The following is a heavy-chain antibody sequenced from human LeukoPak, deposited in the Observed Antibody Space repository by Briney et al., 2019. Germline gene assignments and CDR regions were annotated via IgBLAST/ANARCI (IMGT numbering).Heavy chain of an antibody. CDR3: ARGGALWTMMN. CDR1: GGSLSGSSYY. J-gene: IGHJ4*02. D-gene: IGHD3-22*01. CDR2: VYYSGST. Sequence: SETLSLTCTVSGGSLSGSSYYWGWIRQPPGKGLEWIGSVYYSGSTYYNPSLKSRVTISVDTSKNQFSLKLTSVTAADTAVYYCARGGALWTMMNWGQGTLVTVSS. V-gene: IGHV4-39*07.